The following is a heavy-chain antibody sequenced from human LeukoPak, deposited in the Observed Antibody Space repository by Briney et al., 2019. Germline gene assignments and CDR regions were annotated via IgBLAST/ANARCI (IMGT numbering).Heavy chain of an antibody. D-gene: IGHD1-14*01. V-gene: IGHV1-69*01. CDR1: GGTFSSYA. CDR2: IIPIFGTA. CDR3: ARDRTYNTYREFSYGMDV. J-gene: IGHJ6*02. Sequence: SVKVSCKASGGTFSSYAISWVRQAPGQGLEWMGGIIPIFGTANYAQKFQGRVTITADESTSTAYMELSSLRSEDTAVYYCARDRTYNTYREFSYGMDVWGQGTTVTVSS.